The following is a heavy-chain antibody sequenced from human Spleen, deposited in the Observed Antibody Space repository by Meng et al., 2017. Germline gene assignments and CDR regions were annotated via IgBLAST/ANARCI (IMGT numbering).Heavy chain of an antibody. CDR3: ARRITKNAFDI. V-gene: IGHV5-51*01. Sequence: GESLKISCKSSGYSFTSYWIGWVRQMPGKGLEWMGIIYPGDSDTRYSPSFQDQVTISADKSISTAYLQWSSLKASDTAVYYCARRITKNAFDIWGQGTMVTVSS. D-gene: IGHD3-16*01. CDR2: IYPGDSDT. J-gene: IGHJ3*02. CDR1: GYSFTSYW.